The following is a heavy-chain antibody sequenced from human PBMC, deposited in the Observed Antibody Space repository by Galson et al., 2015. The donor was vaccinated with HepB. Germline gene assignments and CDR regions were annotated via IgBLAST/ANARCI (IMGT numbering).Heavy chain of an antibody. CDR1: GYTFTSYW. D-gene: IGHD1-14*01. CDR2: IDPTDSYT. CDR3: ARHRNQGHFDAFDI. Sequence: QSGAEVKKPGESLRISCKGSGYTFTSYWISWVRQVPGKGLEWMGRIDPTDSYTYYSPSVQGHVSIAGDKSVSTAYLQWSSLMASDTAMYYCARHRNQGHFDAFDIWGQGTMVTVSS. V-gene: IGHV5-10-1*01. J-gene: IGHJ3*02.